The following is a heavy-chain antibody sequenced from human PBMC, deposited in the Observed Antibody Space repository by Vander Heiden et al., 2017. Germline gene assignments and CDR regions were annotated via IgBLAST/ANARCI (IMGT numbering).Heavy chain of an antibody. CDR1: GFTFDRYG. V-gene: IGHV3-33*06. Sequence: QVQLVESGGGVVQPGRSLRLSCAASGFTFDRYGMHWVRQAPGKGLEWVAVIWYDGSNENYANSVKGRFTISRDNSKNTLYLQMNSLRVEDTAVYYCANLEMGATHWGQGTLVTVSS. CDR3: ANLEMGATH. J-gene: IGHJ4*02. CDR2: IWYDGSNE. D-gene: IGHD3-16*01.